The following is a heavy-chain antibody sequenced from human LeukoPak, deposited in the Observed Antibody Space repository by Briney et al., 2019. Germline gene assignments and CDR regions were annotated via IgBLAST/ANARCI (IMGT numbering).Heavy chain of an antibody. V-gene: IGHV4-34*01. Sequence: SETLSLTCAVYGGSFSGYYWSWIRQPPGKGLEWIGEINHSGSTNYNPSLKSRVTISVDTSKNQFSLKLSSVTAADTAVYYCARSRRYCSSTSCPLYYYGMDVWGQGTTVTVSS. D-gene: IGHD2-2*01. CDR2: INHSGST. J-gene: IGHJ6*02. CDR1: GGSFSGYY. CDR3: ARSRRYCSSTSCPLYYYGMDV.